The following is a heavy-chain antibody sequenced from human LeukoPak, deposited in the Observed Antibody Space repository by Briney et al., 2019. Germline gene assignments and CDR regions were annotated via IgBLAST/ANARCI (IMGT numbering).Heavy chain of an antibody. CDR2: INPNSGGT. D-gene: IGHD5-12*01. CDR1: GYTFTGYY. V-gene: IGHV1-2*02. CDR3: ARDRASGYDLRLFDC. J-gene: IGHJ4*02. Sequence: ASVKVSCKASGYTFTGYYMHWVRQAPGQGLEWMGWINPNSGGTNYAQKFQGRVTMTRDTSISTAYMELSRLRSDDTAVYYCARDRASGYDLRLFDCWGQGTLVTVSS.